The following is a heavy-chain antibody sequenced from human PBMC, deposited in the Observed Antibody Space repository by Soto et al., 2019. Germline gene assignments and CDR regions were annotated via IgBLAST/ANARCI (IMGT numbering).Heavy chain of an antibody. V-gene: IGHV4-38-2*01. CDR1: GYSISSGYY. D-gene: IGHD2-15*01. J-gene: IGHJ3*02. Sequence: SETLSLTCAVSGYSISSGYYWGWIRQPPGKGLEWIGSIYHSGSTYYNPSLKSRVTISVDTSKNQFSLKLSSVTAADTAVYYCARGGAEVDCSGGSCYSYLGAFDIWGQGTMVTVSS. CDR2: IYHSGST. CDR3: ARGGAEVDCSGGSCYSYLGAFDI.